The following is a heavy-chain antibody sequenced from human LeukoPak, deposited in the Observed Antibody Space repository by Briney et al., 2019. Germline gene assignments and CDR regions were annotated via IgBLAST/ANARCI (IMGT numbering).Heavy chain of an antibody. CDR1: GFTFSSYW. V-gene: IGHV3-7*01. CDR3: ASYGYSSGWYRGEFDY. D-gene: IGHD6-19*01. CDR2: IKQDGSEK. Sequence: GGSLRLSCAASGFTFSSYWMSWVRQAPGKGLEWVANIKQDGSEKYYVDSVKGRFTISRDNAKNSLYLQMNSLRAEDTAVYYCASYGYSSGWYRGEFDYWGQGTLVTVSS. J-gene: IGHJ4*02.